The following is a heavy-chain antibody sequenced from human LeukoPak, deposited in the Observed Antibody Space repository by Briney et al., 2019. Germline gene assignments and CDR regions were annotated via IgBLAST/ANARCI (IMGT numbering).Heavy chain of an antibody. CDR2: IYPGDSDT. J-gene: IGHJ3*01. CDR1: GYSFTNYW. V-gene: IGHV5-51*01. CDR3: ARRMNDGYNVWGS. Sequence: GESLKISCKGSGYSFTNYWIGWVRQMPGKGLEWMGIIYPGDSDTRYSPSFQGQVTISTDKSISTAYLQWSSLKASDTAMYYCARRMNDGYNVWGSWGQGTMVTVSS. D-gene: IGHD5-24*01.